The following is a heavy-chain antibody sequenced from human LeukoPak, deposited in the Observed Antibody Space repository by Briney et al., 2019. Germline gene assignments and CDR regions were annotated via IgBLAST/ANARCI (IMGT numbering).Heavy chain of an antibody. J-gene: IGHJ4*02. CDR2: ISGSGGST. D-gene: IGHD1-14*01. V-gene: IGHV3-23*01. CDR3: AETGRRTRYYFDY. Sequence: QTGGSLRLSCAASGFTFSSYAMSWVRQAPGKGLEWVSAISGSGGSTYYADSVKGRFTISRDNSKNTLYLQMNSLRAEDTAVYYCAETGRRTRYYFDYWGQGTLVTVSS. CDR1: GFTFSSYA.